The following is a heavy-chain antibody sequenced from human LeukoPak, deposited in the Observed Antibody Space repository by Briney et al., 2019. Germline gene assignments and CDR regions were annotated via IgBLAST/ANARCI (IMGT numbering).Heavy chain of an antibody. D-gene: IGHD3-9*01. CDR1: GLSVSSNY. V-gene: IGHV3-66*01. Sequence: PGGSLRLSCVASGLSVSSNYMSCVRQAPGKGLEWVSVIYRDGSSYYAESVKGRFTISRDNSKNTLYIQMNSLRAEDTAVYYCARSFYDILIGYYQYFDYWGQGTLVTVSS. CDR2: IYRDGSS. CDR3: ARSFYDILIGYYQYFDY. J-gene: IGHJ4*02.